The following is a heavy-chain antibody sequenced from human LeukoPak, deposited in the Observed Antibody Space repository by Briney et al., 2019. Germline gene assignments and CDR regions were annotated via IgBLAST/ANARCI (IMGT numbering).Heavy chain of an antibody. Sequence: GGSLRLSCAASGFTISSYGMSWVRQPPGKGLEWVSAISGSGGSTYYADSVKGRFTISRDNSKNTLYLQMNSLRAEDTAVYYCASERPGIAAAVLGYWGQGTLVTVSS. D-gene: IGHD6-13*01. J-gene: IGHJ4*02. CDR1: GFTISSYG. CDR3: ASERPGIAAAVLGY. V-gene: IGHV3-23*01. CDR2: ISGSGGST.